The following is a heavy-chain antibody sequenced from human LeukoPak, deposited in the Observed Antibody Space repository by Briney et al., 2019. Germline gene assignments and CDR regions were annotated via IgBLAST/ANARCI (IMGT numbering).Heavy chain of an antibody. V-gene: IGHV1-18*01. D-gene: IGHD3-10*01. CDR2: ISTYNGNT. CDR1: GYTFTSYG. J-gene: IGHJ6*03. Sequence: ASVKVSCKASGYTFTSYGIRWVRQAPGQGLEWMGWISTYNGNTNYAQKLQGRVTMTTDTSPSTAYMELRSLRSDDTAVYYCARDLHRVVVRGVPHYYYYMDVWGKGTTVTISS. CDR3: ARDLHRVVVRGVPHYYYYMDV.